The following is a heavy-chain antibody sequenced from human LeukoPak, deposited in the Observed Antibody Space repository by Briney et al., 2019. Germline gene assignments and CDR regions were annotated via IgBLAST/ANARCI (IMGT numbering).Heavy chain of an antibody. CDR2: ISASGYST. D-gene: IGHD2-15*01. CDR3: AKAGGYCSGGGCYPYYFDY. V-gene: IGHV3-23*01. J-gene: IGHJ4*02. CDR1: GFTFTSSA. Sequence: GGSLRLSCAASGFTFTSSAMSWVRQAPGKGLEWVSGISASGYSTYYADSVKGRFTISRDNSKNTLFLQMNSLRAEDTALYYCAKAGGYCSGGGCYPYYFDYWGQGALVTVSS.